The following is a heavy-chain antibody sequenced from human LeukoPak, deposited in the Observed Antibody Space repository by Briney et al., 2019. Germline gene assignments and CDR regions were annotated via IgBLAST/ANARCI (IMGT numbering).Heavy chain of an antibody. D-gene: IGHD3-22*01. CDR2: ISSSSSYI. V-gene: IGHV3-21*01. CDR3: AAYYYDSSGYYSLDY. J-gene: IGHJ4*02. CDR1: GFTFSSYS. Sequence: PGRSLRLSCAASGFTFSSYSMNWVRQAPGKGLEWVSSISSSSSYIYYADSVKGRFTISRDNAKNSLYLQMNSLRAEDTAVYYCAAYYYDSSGYYSLDYWGQGTLVTVSS.